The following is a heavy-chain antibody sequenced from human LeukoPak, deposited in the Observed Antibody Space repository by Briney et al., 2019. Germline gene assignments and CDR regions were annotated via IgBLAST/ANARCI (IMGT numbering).Heavy chain of an antibody. CDR1: GYTFTDYF. CDR2: INPNSGGT. J-gene: IGHJ5*02. CDR3: AKVGFNA. Sequence: GGSLRLSCAASGYTFTDYFIHWVRQAPGQGLEWMGWINPNSGGTKYAQKFQGRVTMSRDTSISTAYMELSRLRSDDTAVYYCAKVGFNAWGQGTLVTVSS. V-gene: IGHV1-2*02.